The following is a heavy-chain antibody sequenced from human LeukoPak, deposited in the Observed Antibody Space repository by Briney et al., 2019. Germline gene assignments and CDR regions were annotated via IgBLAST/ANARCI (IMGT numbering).Heavy chain of an antibody. Sequence: ASVKVSCKASGYTFTGYYMHWVRQAPGQGLEWMGRINPNNGGTNYAQKFQGRVTMTRDTSISTAYMELSRLRSDDTAVYYCARLDYYDSSGRYSDYWGQGALVTVSS. CDR3: ARLDYYDSSGRYSDY. CDR1: GYTFTGYY. D-gene: IGHD3-22*01. V-gene: IGHV1-2*06. CDR2: INPNNGGT. J-gene: IGHJ4*02.